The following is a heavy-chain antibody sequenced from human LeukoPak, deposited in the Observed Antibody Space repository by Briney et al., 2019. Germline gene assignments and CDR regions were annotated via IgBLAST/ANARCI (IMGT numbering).Heavy chain of an antibody. V-gene: IGHV3-74*01. CDR2: INSDGINT. J-gene: IGHJ5*02. Sequence: PGGSLRLSCAASGVTFSNYWMHWVRQAQGKGLVWVSRINSDGINTSYADSVKGRFTISRDNAKNTLNLQMNSLRAEDTAVYYCARDLGQYYDTSDNWFDPWGQGTLVTVSS. CDR3: ARDLGQYYDTSDNWFDP. D-gene: IGHD3-22*01. CDR1: GVTFSNYW.